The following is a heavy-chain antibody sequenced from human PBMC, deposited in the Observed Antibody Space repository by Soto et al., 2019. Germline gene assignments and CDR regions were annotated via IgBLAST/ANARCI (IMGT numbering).Heavy chain of an antibody. D-gene: IGHD3-3*01. CDR1: GFTLSGYA. CDR2: ISSNGVGT. J-gene: IGHJ6*02. Sequence: GGSLRLSCAASGFTLSGYAMDWVRQAPGKGLEYVSGISSNGVGTYYANSVQGRFTISRDNSKNTVYLQMGSLRAEDTAVYYCAKDLRSNEFWSGYYTGVYYYYGMDVWGQGTTVTVSS. V-gene: IGHV3-64*01. CDR3: AKDLRSNEFWSGYYTGVYYYYGMDV.